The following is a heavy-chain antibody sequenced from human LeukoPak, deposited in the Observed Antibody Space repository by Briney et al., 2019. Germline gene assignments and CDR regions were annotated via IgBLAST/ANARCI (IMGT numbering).Heavy chain of an antibody. V-gene: IGHV3-11*01. D-gene: IGHD3-22*01. CDR1: GFTFSDYY. CDR3: ARSYDSSGYYLRHFDY. Sequence: GGSLRLSCAASGFTFSDYYMSWIRQAPGKGLEWVSYISSSGSTIYYADSVKGRFTTSRDNAKNSLYLQMNSLRAEDTAVYYCARSYDSSGYYLRHFDYWGQGTLVTVSS. J-gene: IGHJ4*02. CDR2: ISSSGSTI.